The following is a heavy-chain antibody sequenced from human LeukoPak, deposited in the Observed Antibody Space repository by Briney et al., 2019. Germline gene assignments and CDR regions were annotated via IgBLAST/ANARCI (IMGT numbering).Heavy chain of an antibody. D-gene: IGHD6-19*01. CDR1: GYTFTGYY. CDR3: ARGLQWLEAFDY. V-gene: IGHV1-2*02. CDR2: INPNSGVT. Sequence: ASVKVSCKASGYTFTGYYMHWVRQAPGQGLEWMGWINPNSGVTHYPQKFQGRVTLTRDTSIRTAYMEVSSLRSDDTAVYYCARGLQWLEAFDYWGLGTLATVSS. J-gene: IGHJ4*02.